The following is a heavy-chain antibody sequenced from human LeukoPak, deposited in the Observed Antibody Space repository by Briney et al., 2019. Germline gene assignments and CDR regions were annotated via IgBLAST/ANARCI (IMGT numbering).Heavy chain of an antibody. Sequence: GGSLRLSCAASGFTFSSYAMSWVRQAPGKGLEWVSAISGSGGMTYYADSVKGRFTISRGNSKNTLYLQMNSLRAEDTAVYYCAKGYYGSGSSHFDYWGQGTLVTVSS. CDR2: ISGSGGMT. V-gene: IGHV3-23*01. CDR3: AKGYYGSGSSHFDY. CDR1: GFTFSSYA. J-gene: IGHJ4*02. D-gene: IGHD3-10*01.